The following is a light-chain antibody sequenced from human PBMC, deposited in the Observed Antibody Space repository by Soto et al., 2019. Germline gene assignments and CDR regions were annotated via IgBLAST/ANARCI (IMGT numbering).Light chain of an antibody. V-gene: IGLV2-14*01. CDR3: NSYTSSSTWV. CDR1: SNDVGGYNY. J-gene: IGLJ3*02. CDR2: EVT. Sequence: QSALTQPASVSGSPGQSITISCTGTSNDVGGYNYVSWYQHHPGKAPKLMIYEVTNRPSGVSNRFSGSKSGNTASLTISGLQPEDEADYYCNSYTSSSTWVFGGGTKLTVL.